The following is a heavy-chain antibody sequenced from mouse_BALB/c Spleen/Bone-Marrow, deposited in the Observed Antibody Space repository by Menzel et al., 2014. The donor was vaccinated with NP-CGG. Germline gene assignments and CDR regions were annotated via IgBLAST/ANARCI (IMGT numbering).Heavy chain of an antibody. D-gene: IGHD2-2*01. CDR2: INPYNDGT. V-gene: IGHV1-14*01. CDR3: ARYGFYAMDY. J-gene: IGHJ4*01. Sequence: LVESGPELVKPGASVKMSCKASGYTFTSYVMHWVKQKPGQGLEWIGYINPYNDGTKYNEKFKGKATLISDKSSSTAYMELSSLTSEDSAVYYCARYGFYAMDYWGQGTSVTVSS. CDR1: GYTFTSYV.